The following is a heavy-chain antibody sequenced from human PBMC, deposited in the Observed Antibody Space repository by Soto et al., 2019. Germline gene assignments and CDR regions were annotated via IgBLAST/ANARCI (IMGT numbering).Heavy chain of an antibody. CDR1: GGSISSYY. CDR3: ARHDQAGLAY. Sequence: QVQLQESGPGLVKPSETLSLTCTVSGGSISSYYWSWIRQPPGKGLEWIGYIYYRGSTNYNPSLNGRVTISVDSSKTQFSLKLSFVTAADTAVYYCARHDQAGLAYWGQGTLVTVSS. CDR2: IYYRGST. J-gene: IGHJ4*02. V-gene: IGHV4-59*08.